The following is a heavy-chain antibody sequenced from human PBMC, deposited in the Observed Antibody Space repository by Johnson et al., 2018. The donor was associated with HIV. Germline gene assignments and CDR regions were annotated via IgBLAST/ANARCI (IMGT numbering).Heavy chain of an antibody. Sequence: QVQLVESGGGVVQPGRSLRVSCAASGFTFSSYGIYWVRQAPGKGLEWVTVISYDGSTKYYADSVKGRFTISRDNSKNTLYLQMNSLRAEDTAMYYCAKNFRGGIVATGDAFDTWGQGTMVTVSA. J-gene: IGHJ3*02. D-gene: IGHD6-13*01. V-gene: IGHV3-30*18. CDR2: ISYDGSTK. CDR1: GFTFSSYG. CDR3: AKNFRGGIVATGDAFDT.